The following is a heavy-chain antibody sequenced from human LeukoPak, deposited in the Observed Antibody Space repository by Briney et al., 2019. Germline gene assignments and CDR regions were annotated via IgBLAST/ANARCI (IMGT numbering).Heavy chain of an antibody. CDR3: ARVVTYYYYYYMDV. D-gene: IGHD2-21*02. Sequence: SETLSLTCAVYGGSFSGYYWSWIRQPPGKGLEWIGYIYYSGSTNYNPSLRSRVTISVDTSKNQFSLKLSSVTAADTAVYYCARVVTYYYYYYMDVWGKGTTVTVSS. CDR1: GGSFSGYY. V-gene: IGHV4-59*01. CDR2: IYYSGST. J-gene: IGHJ6*03.